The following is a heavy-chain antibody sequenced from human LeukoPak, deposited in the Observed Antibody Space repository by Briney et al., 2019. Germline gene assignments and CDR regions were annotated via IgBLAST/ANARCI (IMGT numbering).Heavy chain of an antibody. CDR3: ARWGGRYSSGWYPYYYGMDV. CDR1: GYNFTSYW. V-gene: IGHV5-10-1*01. Sequence: GESLNISCKGSGYNFTSYWISWVRQMPGKGLEWMGRIDPSDSYTNYSPSFQGHVTISADKSISTAYLQWSSLKASDTAMYYCARWGGRYSSGWYPYYYGMDVWGQGTTVTVSS. J-gene: IGHJ6*02. D-gene: IGHD6-19*01. CDR2: IDPSDSYT.